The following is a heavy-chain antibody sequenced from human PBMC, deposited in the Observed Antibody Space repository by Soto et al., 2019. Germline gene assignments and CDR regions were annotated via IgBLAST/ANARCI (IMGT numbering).Heavy chain of an antibody. CDR1: GGSISSSSYY. CDR2: IYYSGST. J-gene: IGHJ6*02. Sequence: PSETLSLTCTVSGGSISSSSYYWGCIRQPPGQGREWIGSIYYSGSTNYTPTIKSPVTISVSTTQNYLSLKLSSVAAAATAVYYCASPSGLYCSSTNCYSVGDYYYYGMDVWGQGTTVTVSS. D-gene: IGHD2-2*01. CDR3: ASPSGLYCSSTNCYSVGDYYYYGMDV. V-gene: IGHV4-39*02.